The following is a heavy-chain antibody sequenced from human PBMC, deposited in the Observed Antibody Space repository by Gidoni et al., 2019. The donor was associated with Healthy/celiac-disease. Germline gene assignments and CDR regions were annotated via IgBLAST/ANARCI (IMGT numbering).Heavy chain of an antibody. D-gene: IGHD6-13*01. CDR1: GFPLSTSGVG. J-gene: IGHJ5*02. CDR3: AHRTAAGTPFDP. V-gene: IGHV2-5*02. CDR2: IYWDDDK. Sequence: QITLKESGPTLVKPTQTLTLTCTFSGFPLSTSGVGVGWIRQPPGKALEWLALIYWDDDKRYSPSLKSRLTITKDTAKNQVVLTMTNMDPVDTATYYCAHRTAAGTPFDPWGQGTLVTVSS.